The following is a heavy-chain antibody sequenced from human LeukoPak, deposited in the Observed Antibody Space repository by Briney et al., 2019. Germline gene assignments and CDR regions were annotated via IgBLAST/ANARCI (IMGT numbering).Heavy chain of an antibody. CDR1: GYTFTGYY. J-gene: IGHJ3*02. CDR2: INPNSGGT. CDR3: ARTMVRGKWAFDI. D-gene: IGHD3-10*01. Sequence: GASVKVSCKASGYTFTGYYMHWVRQAPGQGLEWMGWINPNSGGTNYAQKFQGRVTMTRDTSISTAYMELSRLRSDDTAVYYCARTMVRGKWAFDIWGQGTMVTVSS. V-gene: IGHV1-2*02.